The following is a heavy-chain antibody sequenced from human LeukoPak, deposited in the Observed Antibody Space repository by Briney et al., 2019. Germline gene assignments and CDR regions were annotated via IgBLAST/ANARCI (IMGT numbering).Heavy chain of an antibody. D-gene: IGHD3-3*01. J-gene: IGHJ6*03. Sequence: GGSLRLSCAASGFTFSGYWMHWVRQVPEKGLVLVSRIDNGGSGTTYAESAKGRFTVSRDNAKNTLYLKMNSLRAEDTAIYYCARGGGWDTIFRVVQYMDVWGKGTTVTVSS. CDR2: IDNGGSGT. V-gene: IGHV3-74*01. CDR1: GFTFSGYW. CDR3: ARGGGWDTIFRVVQYMDV.